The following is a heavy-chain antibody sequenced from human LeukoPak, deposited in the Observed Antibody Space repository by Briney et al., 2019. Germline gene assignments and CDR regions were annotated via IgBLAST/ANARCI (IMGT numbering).Heavy chain of an antibody. CDR2: ISYDGSNK. CDR3: ARSRGATGFYWVDY. Sequence: PGGSLRLSCAASGFTFSNAWMSWVRQAPGKGLEWVAVISYDGSNKYYADSVTGRFTLSRDNSKNTLYLQMNSLRDEDTAVYYCARSRGATGFYWVDYWGQGTLVTVSS. CDR1: GFTFSNAW. D-gene: IGHD3-22*01. J-gene: IGHJ4*02. V-gene: IGHV3-30*03.